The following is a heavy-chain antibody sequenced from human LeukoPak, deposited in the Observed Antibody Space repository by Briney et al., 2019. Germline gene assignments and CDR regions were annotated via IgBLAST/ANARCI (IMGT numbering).Heavy chain of an antibody. CDR2: IYYSGST. Sequence: SQTLSLTCTVSGGSISSGGYYWSWIRQHPGKGLEWIGYIYYSGSTYYNPSLKSRVTISVDTSKNQFSLKLSSVTAADTAVYYCARAGTAGPKTDFDYWGQGTLVTVSS. D-gene: IGHD6-13*01. V-gene: IGHV4-31*03. J-gene: IGHJ4*02. CDR3: ARAGTAGPKTDFDY. CDR1: GGSISSGGYY.